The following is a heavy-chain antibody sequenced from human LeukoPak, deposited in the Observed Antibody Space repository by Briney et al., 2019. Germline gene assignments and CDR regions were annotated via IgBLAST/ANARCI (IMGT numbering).Heavy chain of an antibody. CDR3: ASWENGGGWYDAFDI. J-gene: IGHJ3*02. CDR2: ISSSSSYI. Sequence: PGGSLRLSCAASGFTFSSYSVNWVRQAPGKGLEWVSSISSSSSYIYYADSVKGRFTISRDNAKNSLYLQMNSLRAEDTAVYYCASWENGGGWYDAFDIWGQGTMVTVSS. V-gene: IGHV3-21*01. D-gene: IGHD6-19*01. CDR1: GFTFSSYS.